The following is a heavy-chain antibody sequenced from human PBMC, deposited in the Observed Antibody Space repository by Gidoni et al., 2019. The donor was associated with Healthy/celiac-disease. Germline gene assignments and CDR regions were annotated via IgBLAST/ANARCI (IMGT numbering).Heavy chain of an antibody. CDR3: AREGDSSGYSGYYGMDV. Sequence: EVQLVESGGGLVQPGGSLRLSCAASGFTFSSYSRNWVRQAPGKGLGWVSYISISSSTIYYADSVKGRFTISRDNAKNSLYLQMNSLRDEDTAVYYCAREGDSSGYSGYYGMDVWGQGTTVTVSS. D-gene: IGHD3-22*01. J-gene: IGHJ6*02. CDR1: GFTFSSYS. CDR2: ISISSSTI. V-gene: IGHV3-48*02.